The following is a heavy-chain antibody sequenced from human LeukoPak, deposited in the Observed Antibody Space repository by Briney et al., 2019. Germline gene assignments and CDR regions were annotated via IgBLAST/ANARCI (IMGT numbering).Heavy chain of an antibody. V-gene: IGHV4-39*01. CDR3: ARHGDYDSSGYSSY. Sequence: SETLSLTCTVSGGSISSSSYYWGWLRQPPGKGLEGIGSSCYSGSTYYNPSLKIRVTISVDTSKNQFSLKLSSVTAADTAVYYCARHGDYDSSGYSSYWGQGTLVTVSS. CDR1: GGSISSSSYY. D-gene: IGHD3-22*01. CDR2: SCYSGST. J-gene: IGHJ4*02.